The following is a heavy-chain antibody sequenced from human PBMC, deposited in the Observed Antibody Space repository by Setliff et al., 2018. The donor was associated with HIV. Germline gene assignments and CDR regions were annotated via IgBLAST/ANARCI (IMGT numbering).Heavy chain of an antibody. CDR3: ARLGANKSKLFGEYNFWSCRYFYYMDV. CDR1: GGSFSDYY. CDR2: INQRGRS. V-gene: IGHV4-34*01. Sequence: SETLSLTCAIYGGSFSDYYWSWIRQTPGKGWEWMGEINQRGRSNNNPSLTSRLNISVDTPKNQFSLNLTSVTAADTAVYYSARLGANKSKLFGEYNFWSCRYFYYMDVWGKGTTVTVSS. D-gene: IGHD3-3*01. J-gene: IGHJ6*03.